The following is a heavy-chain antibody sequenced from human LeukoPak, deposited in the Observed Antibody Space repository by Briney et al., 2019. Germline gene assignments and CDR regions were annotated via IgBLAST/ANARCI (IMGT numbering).Heavy chain of an antibody. Sequence: SETLSLTCAVYGGSFSGYYWSWIRQPPGNGLEWIGEINHSGSTNYNPSLKSRVTISVDTSKNQFSLKLSSVTAADTAVYYCARRRLLPSPRYYYYYYMDVWGKGTTVTISS. J-gene: IGHJ6*03. CDR1: GGSFSGYY. D-gene: IGHD2-15*01. CDR3: ARRRLLPSPRYYYYYYMDV. V-gene: IGHV4-34*01. CDR2: INHSGST.